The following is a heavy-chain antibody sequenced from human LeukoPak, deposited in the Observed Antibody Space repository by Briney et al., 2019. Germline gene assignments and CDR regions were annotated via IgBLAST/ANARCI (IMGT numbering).Heavy chain of an antibody. CDR1: GFTFSSYS. CDR2: ISSSSSYI. CDR3: AVGATIAFDI. D-gene: IGHD1-26*01. Sequence: GGSLRLSCAASGFTFSSYSMNWVRQAPGKGLEWASSISSSSSYIYYADSVKGRFTISRDNAKNSLYLQMNSLRAEDTAVYYCAVGATIAFDIWGQGTMVTVSS. V-gene: IGHV3-21*01. J-gene: IGHJ3*02.